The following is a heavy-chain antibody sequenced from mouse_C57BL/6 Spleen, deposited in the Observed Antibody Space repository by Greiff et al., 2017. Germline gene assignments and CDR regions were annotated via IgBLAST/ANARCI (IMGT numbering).Heavy chain of an antibody. D-gene: IGHD1-1*01. CDR2: IHPSDSDT. J-gene: IGHJ1*03. Sequence: QVQLQQPGAELVKPGASVKVSCKASGYTFTSYWMHWVKQRPGQGLEWIGRIHPSDSDTNYNQKFKGKATLTVDNSSSTAYMQLSSLTSDDSAVYYCASYYGSSYWYFDVWGTGTTVTVSS. V-gene: IGHV1-74*01. CDR1: GYTFTSYW. CDR3: ASYYGSSYWYFDV.